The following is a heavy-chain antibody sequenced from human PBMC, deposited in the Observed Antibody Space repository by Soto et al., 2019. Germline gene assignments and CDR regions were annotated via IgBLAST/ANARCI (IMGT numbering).Heavy chain of an antibody. J-gene: IGHJ4*02. Sequence: QVQLVESGGGVVQPGRSLRLSCAASGFTFSSYAMHWVRQAPGKGLEWVAVISYDGINKYYADSVKGRFTISRDNSKNTLYLQMNRLRAEDTAVYYCARAPPWGYFTKPVDYWGQGTLVTVSS. V-gene: IGHV3-30*04. CDR1: GFTFSSYA. CDR3: ARAPPWGYFTKPVDY. D-gene: IGHD3-22*01. CDR2: ISYDGINK.